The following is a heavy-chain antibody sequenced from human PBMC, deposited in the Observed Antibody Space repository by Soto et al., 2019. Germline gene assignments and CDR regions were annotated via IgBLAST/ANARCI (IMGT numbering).Heavy chain of an antibody. V-gene: IGHV3-15*07. CDR3: LSQDVSGQKNIPC. J-gene: IGHJ4*02. D-gene: IGHD2-2*02. CDR2: IKSKSYGWTA. CDR1: GFNFGDAW. Sequence: EMQLVESGGGLVKPGGSLRLSCAASGFNFGDAWMNWVRQAPGEGLEWVGGIKSKSYGWTADYAAPVEGRFTISKDDTQTTLYLQMSSLKTEDTAVYFCLSQDVSGQKNIPCWGQGTLVNVSP.